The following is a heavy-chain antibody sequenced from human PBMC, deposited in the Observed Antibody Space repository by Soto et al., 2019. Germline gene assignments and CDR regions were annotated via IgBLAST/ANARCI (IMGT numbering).Heavy chain of an antibody. CDR2: ISAYNGNT. V-gene: IGHV1-18*01. CDR1: GYTFTSYG. D-gene: IGHD3-22*01. J-gene: IGHJ4*02. CDR3: ARDLPHYDSSGYYCCYFDY. Sequence: QVPLVQSGAEVKKPGASVKVSCKASGYTFTSYGISWVRQAPGQGLEWMGWISAYNGNTNYAQKLQGRVTMTTDTSTSTAYMELRSLRSDDTAVYYCARDLPHYDSSGYYCCYFDYWGQGTLVTVSS.